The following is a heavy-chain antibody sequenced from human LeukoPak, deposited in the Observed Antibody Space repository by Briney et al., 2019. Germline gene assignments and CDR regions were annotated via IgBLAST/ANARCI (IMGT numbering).Heavy chain of an antibody. CDR3: ATLGVRGAPYYFDY. J-gene: IGHJ4*02. CDR1: GFTSSSYS. D-gene: IGHD3-10*01. Sequence: GGSLRLSCAASGFTSSSYSMNWVRQAPGKGLEWVSSISSSGYYIYYADSLKGRFTISRDNAKNSLYLQMNSLRAEDTAVYYCATLGVRGAPYYFDYWGQGTLVTVSS. CDR2: ISSSGYYI. V-gene: IGHV3-21*01.